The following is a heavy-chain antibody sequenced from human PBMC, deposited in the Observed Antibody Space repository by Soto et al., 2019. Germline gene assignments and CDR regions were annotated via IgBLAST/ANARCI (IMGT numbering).Heavy chain of an antibody. Sequence: ASVKVSCKASGYTFTGYYMHWVRQAPGQGLEWMGWINPNSGGTNYAQKFQGRVTMTRDTSISTAYMELSRLRSDDTAVYYCARDQGYCSSTSCYDYFDYWGQGPPVTVSS. CDR3: ARDQGYCSSTSCYDYFDY. J-gene: IGHJ4*02. CDR2: INPNSGGT. D-gene: IGHD2-2*01. CDR1: GYTFTGYY. V-gene: IGHV1-2*02.